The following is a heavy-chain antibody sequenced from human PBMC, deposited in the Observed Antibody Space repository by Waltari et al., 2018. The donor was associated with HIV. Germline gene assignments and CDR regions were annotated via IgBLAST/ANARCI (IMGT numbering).Heavy chain of an antibody. CDR3: ARAYLGWSSNWFDP. V-gene: IGHV4-4*07. CDR1: AGSISSYY. D-gene: IGHD7-27*01. CDR2: IYTSEST. J-gene: IGHJ5*02. Sequence: QVQLQESGPGLVKPSETLSLTCTVSAGSISSYYWSWIRQPAGKGLEWIGRIYTSESTNYNPSLKSRVTMSVDTSKNQFSLKLSSVTAADTAVYYCARAYLGWSSNWFDPWGQGTLVTVSS.